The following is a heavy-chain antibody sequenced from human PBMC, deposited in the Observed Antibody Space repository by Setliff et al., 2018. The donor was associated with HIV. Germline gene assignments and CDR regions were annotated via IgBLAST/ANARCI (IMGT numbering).Heavy chain of an antibody. Sequence: GASVKVSCKASGYIFSSYGITWGRQAPGQGLECMGWISAYSGNTNYARKLQGRVTMTTDTSTNTASMELRRLRSNDTAVCYCVTSEPYNSSPFHWGQGTRVTVSS. CDR1: GYIFSSYG. CDR3: VTSEPYNSSPFH. V-gene: IGHV1-18*01. CDR2: ISAYSGNT. D-gene: IGHD6-13*01. J-gene: IGHJ4*02.